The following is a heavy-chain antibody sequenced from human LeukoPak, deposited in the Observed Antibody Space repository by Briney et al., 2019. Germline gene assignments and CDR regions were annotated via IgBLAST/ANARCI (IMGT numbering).Heavy chain of an antibody. Sequence: KPSETLSLTCTVSGGSIRSYYLSWIRQAPGKGLEWIGFISYSGYTSYSPSLKSRVAISVDTSKSQFSLRLSSLTAADTAIYYCARGRNDNGGMFFDSWAQGTLVTVSS. V-gene: IGHV4-59*01. CDR1: GGSIRSYY. J-gene: IGHJ4*02. CDR2: ISYSGYT. CDR3: ARGRNDNGGMFFDS. D-gene: IGHD4-23*01.